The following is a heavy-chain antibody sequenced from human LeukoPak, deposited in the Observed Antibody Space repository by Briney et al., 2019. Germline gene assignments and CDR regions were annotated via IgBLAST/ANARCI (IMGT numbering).Heavy chain of an antibody. J-gene: IGHJ4*02. CDR1: GGSISSGGYY. D-gene: IGHD5-18*01. V-gene: IGHV4-31*03. CDR3: ARTLNTAFDY. CDR2: IYYSGST. Sequence: SETLSLTCTVSGGSISSGGYYWSWIRQHPGKGLEWIGYIYYSGSTYYNPSLKSRVTMSVDRSKNQFSLKLSSVTAADTAVYYCARTLNTAFDYWGQGTLVTVSS.